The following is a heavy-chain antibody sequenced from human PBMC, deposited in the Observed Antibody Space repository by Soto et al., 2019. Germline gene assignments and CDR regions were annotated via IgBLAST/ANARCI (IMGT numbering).Heavy chain of an antibody. J-gene: IGHJ6*02. D-gene: IGHD3-3*01. CDR3: AKDPILEWSSRLYYGMDV. V-gene: IGHV3-23*01. Sequence: GGSLRLSCAASGFTFSSYDMSWVRQATGTGLEWVSAISGIGGSTYYAESVKGRFTISRDNSKNTLYLQMNSLKDEDTSVYYCAKDPILEWSSRLYYGMDVWGQGTTVTVSS. CDR2: ISGIGGST. CDR1: GFTFSSYD.